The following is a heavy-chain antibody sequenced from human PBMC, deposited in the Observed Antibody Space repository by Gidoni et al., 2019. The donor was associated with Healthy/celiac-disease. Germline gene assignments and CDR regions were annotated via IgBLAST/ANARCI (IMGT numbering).Heavy chain of an antibody. CDR3: ARDLFFMRLARPGWFDP. Sequence: QAQLVQSGAEVYKPGPSVKVSCKASGYPFTDSYMHWVRPAPGQGLGWLGRINPNSGGTNYAQKFQDRVTMTRDTSISTAYMELSRLGSDDTAVYYCARDLFFMRLARPGWFDPWGQGTLVTVSS. CDR1: GYPFTDSY. J-gene: IGHJ5*02. V-gene: IGHV1-2*06. CDR2: INPNSGGT. D-gene: IGHD6-25*01.